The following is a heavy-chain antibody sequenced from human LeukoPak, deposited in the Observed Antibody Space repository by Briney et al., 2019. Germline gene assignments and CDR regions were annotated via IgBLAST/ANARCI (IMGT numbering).Heavy chain of an antibody. CDR3: ARDRGNSYGYLQNYYYYMDV. Sequence: ASVKASCKASGYTFTSYYMHWVRQAPGQGLEWMGIINPSGGSTSYAQKFQGRVTMTRDTSTSTVYMELSSLRSEDTAVYYCARDRGNSYGYLQNYYYYMDVWGKGTTVTVPS. CDR1: GYTFTSYY. D-gene: IGHD5-18*01. J-gene: IGHJ6*03. CDR2: INPSGGST. V-gene: IGHV1-46*01.